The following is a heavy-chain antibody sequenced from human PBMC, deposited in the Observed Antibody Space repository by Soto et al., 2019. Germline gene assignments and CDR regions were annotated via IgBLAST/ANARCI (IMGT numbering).Heavy chain of an antibody. J-gene: IGHJ6*03. V-gene: IGHV3-23*01. CDR1: RFTFRSYT. CDR2: ISPTGEQR. D-gene: IGHD3-10*01. Sequence: PRPAFATSRFTFRSYTLMWVLKVPENVLCLVSGISPTGEQRFYAASVKGRFFSSRDNSQNTLSLEMSNLRADDTAVYYCAKRYGSGSYRDFNSFSAMDLGGRGTSVTVSS. CDR3: AKRYGSGSYRDFNSFSAMDL.